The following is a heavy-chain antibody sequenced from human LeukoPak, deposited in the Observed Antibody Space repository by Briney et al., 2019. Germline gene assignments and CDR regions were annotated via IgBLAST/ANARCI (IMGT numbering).Heavy chain of an antibody. J-gene: IGHJ4*02. Sequence: RGSLRLSCAASGFTFSSYSMNWVRQAPGKGLEWVSSISSSSSYIYYADSVKGRFTISRDNAKNSLYLQMNSLRAEDTAVYYCARGRDTAMVNWGQGTLVTVSS. D-gene: IGHD5-18*01. CDR2: ISSSSSYI. CDR3: ARGRDTAMVN. V-gene: IGHV3-21*01. CDR1: GFTFSSYS.